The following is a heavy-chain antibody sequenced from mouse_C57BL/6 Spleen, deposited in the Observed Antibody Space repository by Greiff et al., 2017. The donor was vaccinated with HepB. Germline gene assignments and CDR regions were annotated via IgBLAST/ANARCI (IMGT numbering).Heavy chain of an antibody. V-gene: IGHV14-1*01. CDR2: IDPEDGDT. CDR3: TTDYGSKEGYYFDY. CDR1: GFNIKDYY. Sequence: VQLQQSGAELVRPGASVKLSCTASGFNIKDYYMHWVKQRPEQGLEWIGRIDPEDGDTEYAPKFQGKATMTADTSSNTAYLQLSSLTSEDTAVYYCTTDYGSKEGYYFDYWGQGTTLTVSS. J-gene: IGHJ2*01. D-gene: IGHD1-1*01.